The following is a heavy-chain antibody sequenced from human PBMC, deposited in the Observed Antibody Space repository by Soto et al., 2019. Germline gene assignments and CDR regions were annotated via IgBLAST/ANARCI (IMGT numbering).Heavy chain of an antibody. D-gene: IGHD3-10*01. Sequence: QVQLVQSGAEVKKPGASVKVSCKASGYTFTSYGISWVRQAPGQGLEWMGWISAYNGNTNYAQKLQGRGTMTTDTSTSTAYMELRSLRSDDTAVYYCARDRAYYYGSGSPPIDYWGQGTLVTVSS. CDR3: ARDRAYYYGSGSPPIDY. J-gene: IGHJ4*02. CDR1: GYTFTSYG. CDR2: ISAYNGNT. V-gene: IGHV1-18*01.